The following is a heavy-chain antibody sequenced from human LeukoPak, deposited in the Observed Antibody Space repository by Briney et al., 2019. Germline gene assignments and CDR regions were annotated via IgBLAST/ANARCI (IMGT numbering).Heavy chain of an antibody. J-gene: IGHJ6*02. CDR3: AKDPKRSPIPYGMDV. Sequence: PGGSLRLSCAASGFTFSSYAMSWVRQAPGKGLEWVSAISGSGGSTYYADSVKGRFTISRDNSKNTLYLQMNSLRAEDTAVYYCAKDPKRSPIPYGMDVWGQGTTVTVSS. CDR1: GFTFSSYA. V-gene: IGHV3-23*01. CDR2: ISGSGGST.